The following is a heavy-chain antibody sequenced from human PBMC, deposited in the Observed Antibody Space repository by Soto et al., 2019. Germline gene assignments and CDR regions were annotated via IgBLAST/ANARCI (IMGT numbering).Heavy chain of an antibody. J-gene: IGHJ4*02. CDR2: ISSRGNTI. V-gene: IGHV3-48*02. D-gene: IGHD5-12*01. CDR1: GFTFSVYD. CDR3: VRAGGSTWLAYY. Sequence: GGSLRLSCAASGFTFSVYDMNWVRQAPGKGLEWISYISSRGNTIYYADSVKGRFTISRDNAKNSLCLQMNSLRDEDTAVYFCVRAGGSTWLAYYWGRGTLVTVSS.